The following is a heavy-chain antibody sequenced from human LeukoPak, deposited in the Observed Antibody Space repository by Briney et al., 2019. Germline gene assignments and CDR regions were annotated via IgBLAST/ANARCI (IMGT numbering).Heavy chain of an antibody. Sequence: ASVKVSCKASGYTFTTYGISWVRQAPGQGLEWMGWINAYNGNTNYAQKPQGRVTMTTDTSTGTAYMELRRLRSDDTAVYYCARPRGSSGRGDFDYWGQGTLVTVSS. CDR3: ARPRGSSGRGDFDY. CDR2: INAYNGNT. V-gene: IGHV1-18*01. CDR1: GYTFTTYG. J-gene: IGHJ4*02. D-gene: IGHD6-19*01.